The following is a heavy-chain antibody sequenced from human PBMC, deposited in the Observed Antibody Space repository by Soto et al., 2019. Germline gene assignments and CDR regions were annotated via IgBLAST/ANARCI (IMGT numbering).Heavy chain of an antibody. D-gene: IGHD6-6*01. V-gene: IGHV3-21*01. CDR2: ISSSSSYI. J-gene: IGHJ6*02. CDR1: GFAFSSYS. Sequence: GGSLRLSCAASGFAFSSYSMNWVRQAPGKGLEWVSSISSSSSYIYYADSVKGRFTISRDNAKNSLYLQMNSLRAEDTAVYYCASSSSPYYYYGMDAWGQGTTVTVSS. CDR3: ASSSSPYYYYGMDA.